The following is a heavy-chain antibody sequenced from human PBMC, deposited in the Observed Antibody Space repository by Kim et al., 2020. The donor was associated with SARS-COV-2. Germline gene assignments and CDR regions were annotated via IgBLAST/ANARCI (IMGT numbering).Heavy chain of an antibody. CDR2: IKQDGSEK. CDR1: GFTFSSYW. V-gene: IGHV3-7*04. CDR3: ARGRGLTTSPWYFDL. J-gene: IGHJ2*01. D-gene: IGHD3-22*01. Sequence: GGSLRLSCAASGFTFSSYWMSWVRQAPGKGLEWVANIKQDGSEKYYVDSVKGRFTISRDNAKNSLYLQMNSLRAEDTAVSYCARGRGLTTSPWYFDLWGRGALVTVSS.